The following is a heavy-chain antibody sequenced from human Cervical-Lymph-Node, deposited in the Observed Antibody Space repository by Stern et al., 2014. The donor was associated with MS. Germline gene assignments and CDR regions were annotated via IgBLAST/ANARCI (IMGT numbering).Heavy chain of an antibody. J-gene: IGHJ4*02. CDR1: GFTFRNYW. D-gene: IGHD2-2*01. V-gene: IGHV3-7*01. CDR3: ARHQYQVSYVYLWNL. Sequence: EDQLVESGGGLVQPGGSLRLSCAASGFTFRNYWMSWVRQAPGKGLEWVANIKQDGSEKYYVDSVKGRFTISRDNAKKSLHLQMGSLRVEDTATYYCARHQYQVSYVYLWNLWGQGIVVTVSS. CDR2: IKQDGSEK.